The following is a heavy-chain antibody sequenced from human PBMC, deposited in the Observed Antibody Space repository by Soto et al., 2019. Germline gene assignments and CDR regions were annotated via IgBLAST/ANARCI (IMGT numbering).Heavy chain of an antibody. V-gene: IGHV1-69*13. J-gene: IGHJ3*02. Sequence: GASVKVSCKASGGTFRSYAISWVRQAPGQGLEWMGGIIPIFGTANYAQKFQGRVTITADESTSTAYMELSSLRSEDTAVYYCARSYYDSSGYSPYHDAFDIWGQGTMVTVSS. CDR1: GGTFRSYA. CDR2: IIPIFGTA. CDR3: ARSYYDSSGYSPYHDAFDI. D-gene: IGHD3-22*01.